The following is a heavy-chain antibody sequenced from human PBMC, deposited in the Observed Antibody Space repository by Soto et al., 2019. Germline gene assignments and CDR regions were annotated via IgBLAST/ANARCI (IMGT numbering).Heavy chain of an antibody. Sequence: QLQLQESGSGLVKPSQTLSLTCAVSGGSISSGGYSWSWIRQPPGKGLEWIGYIYHSGSTYYNPALKSRGTVSVDRSKNQFSLKLSSVTAADTAVYYCAAGGGLPRYYWGQGTLVTVSS. D-gene: IGHD5-12*01. J-gene: IGHJ4*02. CDR3: AAGGGLPRYY. CDR1: GGSISSGGYS. CDR2: IYHSGST. V-gene: IGHV4-30-2*01.